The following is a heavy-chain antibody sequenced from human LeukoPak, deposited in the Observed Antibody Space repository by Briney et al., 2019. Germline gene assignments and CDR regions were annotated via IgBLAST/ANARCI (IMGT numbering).Heavy chain of an antibody. CDR1: GFTFSSYW. J-gene: IGHJ3*02. Sequence: GGSLRLSCAASGFTFSSYWMSWVRQAPGKGLEWVANIKQDGSEKYYVDSMKGRFTISRDNAKNSLYLQMNSLRAEDTAVYYCARYSSPLPMDAFDIWGQGTMVTVSS. CDR3: ARYSSPLPMDAFDI. CDR2: IKQDGSEK. D-gene: IGHD6-19*01. V-gene: IGHV3-7*01.